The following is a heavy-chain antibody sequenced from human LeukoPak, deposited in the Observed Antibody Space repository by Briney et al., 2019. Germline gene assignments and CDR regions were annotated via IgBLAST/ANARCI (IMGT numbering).Heavy chain of an antibody. CDR3: ARGRIARLPYFDY. V-gene: IGHV4-59*01. J-gene: IGHJ4*02. Sequence: SETLSLTCTVSGGSFSIYYWSWIRQPPGKGLEWSGSIYYSASTDYNPSLKRRVTISVDTSKNQFSLKLSSVTAADTAVYYCARGRIARLPYFDYWGQGTLVTVSS. CDR1: GGSFSIYY. CDR2: IYYSAST. D-gene: IGHD5-18*01.